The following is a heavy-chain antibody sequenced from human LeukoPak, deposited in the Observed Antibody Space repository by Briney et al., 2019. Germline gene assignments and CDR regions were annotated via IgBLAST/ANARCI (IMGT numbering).Heavy chain of an antibody. CDR2: IYYSGST. CDR1: GGSISSYY. D-gene: IGHD1-1*01. Sequence: SETLSLTCTVSGGSISSYYWGWIRQPPGKGLEWIGSIYYSGSTYYNPSLKSRVTISVDTSKNQFSLKLSSVTAADTAVYYCARHIRVEPYFDYWGQGTLVTVSS. J-gene: IGHJ4*02. V-gene: IGHV4-39*01. CDR3: ARHIRVEPYFDY.